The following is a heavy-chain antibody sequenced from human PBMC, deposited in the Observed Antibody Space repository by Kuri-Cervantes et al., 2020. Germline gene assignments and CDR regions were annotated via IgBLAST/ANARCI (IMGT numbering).Heavy chain of an antibody. CDR1: GFTFSSYS. J-gene: IGHJ4*02. V-gene: IGHV3-21*04. CDR2: ISSSSSYI. CDR3: AKGPMRGYSGYPKQGYFDY. Sequence: GGSLRLSCAASGFTFSSYSMNWVRQAPGKGLEWVSSISSSSSYIYYADSVKGRFTISRDNAKNSLYLQMNSLRAEDTAVYYCAKGPMRGYSGYPKQGYFDYWGQGTLVTVSS. D-gene: IGHD5-12*01.